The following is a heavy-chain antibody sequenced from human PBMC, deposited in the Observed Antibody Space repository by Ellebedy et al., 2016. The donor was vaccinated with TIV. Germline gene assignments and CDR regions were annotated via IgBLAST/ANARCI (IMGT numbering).Heavy chain of an antibody. CDR2: FDPEDGET. CDR3: ALLWFGEEEYDP. CDR1: RYTLTELS. V-gene: IGHV1-24*01. J-gene: IGHJ5*02. D-gene: IGHD3-10*01. Sequence: ASVKVSXKVSRYTLTELSMHWVRQAPGKGLEWMGGFDPEDGETIYAQKFRGRVTMTEDTSTDTAYMELSSLRSEDTAVYYCALLWFGEEEYDPWGQGTLVTVSS.